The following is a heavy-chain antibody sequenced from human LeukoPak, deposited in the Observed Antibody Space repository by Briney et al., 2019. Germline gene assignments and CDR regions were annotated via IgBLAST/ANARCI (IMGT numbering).Heavy chain of an antibody. Sequence: PGGSLRLSCAASGFTFSSYAMSWVRQAPGKGLEWVSAISGSGGSTYYADSVKGRFTISRDNSKNTLYLQMNSLRAEDTAVYYCAKDRGGYYGSGSYYNYWGQGTLVTVSS. V-gene: IGHV3-23*01. D-gene: IGHD3-10*01. CDR1: GFTFSSYA. J-gene: IGHJ4*02. CDR2: ISGSGGST. CDR3: AKDRGGYYGSGSYYNY.